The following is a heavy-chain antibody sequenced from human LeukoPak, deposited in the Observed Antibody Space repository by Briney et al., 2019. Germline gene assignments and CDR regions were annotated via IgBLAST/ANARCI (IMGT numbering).Heavy chain of an antibody. J-gene: IGHJ6*02. CDR1: GGSFSGYY. D-gene: IGHD6-13*01. V-gene: IGHV4-34*01. Sequence: SETLSLTCAVYGGSFSGYYWSWIRQPPGKGLEWIGEINHGGSTNYNPSLKSRVTISVDTSKNQFSLKLSSVTAADTAVYYCARGRPIAGYYYYYGMDVWGQGTTVTVSS. CDR2: INHGGST. CDR3: ARGRPIAGYYYYYGMDV.